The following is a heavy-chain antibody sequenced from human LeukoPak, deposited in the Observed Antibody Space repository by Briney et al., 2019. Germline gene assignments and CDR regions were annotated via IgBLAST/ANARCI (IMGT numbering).Heavy chain of an antibody. V-gene: IGHV1-8*01. J-gene: IGHJ6*03. Sequence: ASVKVSCTASGYTFTSYDINWVRQATGQGLEWMGWMNPNSGNTGYAQKFQGRVTMTRNTSISTAYMELSSLRSEDTAVYYCARGLQINSSNWLYYYYYYYMDVWGKGTTVTISS. CDR3: ARGLQINSSNWLYYYYYYYMDV. D-gene: IGHD6-13*01. CDR1: GYTFTSYD. CDR2: MNPNSGNT.